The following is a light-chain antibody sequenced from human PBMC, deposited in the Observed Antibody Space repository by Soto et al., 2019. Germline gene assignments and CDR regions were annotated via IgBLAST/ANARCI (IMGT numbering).Light chain of an antibody. CDR3: QQYGSSRT. CDR1: QSVSRNY. CDR2: AAS. V-gene: IGKV3-20*01. Sequence: VLTHSPGTLSLSPGERATLSCRASQSVSRNYLAWYQQKPGQAPRLLIYAASNRATGIPDRFRGSGSGTDFSLTISRLEPQDFAVYYCQQYGSSRTFGQGTKVDIK. J-gene: IGKJ1*01.